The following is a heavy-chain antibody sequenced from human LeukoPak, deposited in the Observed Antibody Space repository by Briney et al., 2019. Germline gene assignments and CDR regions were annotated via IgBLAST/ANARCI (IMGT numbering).Heavy chain of an antibody. J-gene: IGHJ4*02. V-gene: IGHV4-4*02. D-gene: IGHD4-17*01. Sequence: SETLSLTCAVSGYSISSGYWWSWVRQPPGKALEWIGEIHHTGSTNYNPSLKSRVTISVDKSKNQFSLKLTSVTAADTAVYYCARNGDYSADSWGQGTLLTVSS. CDR3: ARNGDYSADS. CDR1: GYSISSGYW. CDR2: IHHTGST.